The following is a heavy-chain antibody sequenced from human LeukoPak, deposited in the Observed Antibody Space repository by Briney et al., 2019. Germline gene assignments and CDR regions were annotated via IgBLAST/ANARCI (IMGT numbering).Heavy chain of an antibody. V-gene: IGHV4-34*01. CDR2: INRSGST. CDR3: ARASVWQEYAFDI. D-gene: IGHD3-16*01. J-gene: IGHJ3*02. CDR1: GGSFSGYY. Sequence: SESLSLTCAVYGGSFSGYYWSWIRQPPGKGLEWIGEINRSGSTNYNPSLKSRVTISVDTSKNQCSLKLSCVTAADTAVYYCARASVWQEYAFDIWGQGTMVTVSS.